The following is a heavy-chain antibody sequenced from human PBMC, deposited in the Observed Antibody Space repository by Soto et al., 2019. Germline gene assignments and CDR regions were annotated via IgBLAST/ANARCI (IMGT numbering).Heavy chain of an antibody. D-gene: IGHD3-3*01. CDR3: AKGKGDFWSGYTHFYYSYMDV. J-gene: IGHJ6*03. CDR2: ISGSGGST. V-gene: IGHV3-23*01. Sequence: VQLLESGGGLVQPGGSLRLSCAASGFTFSTYAMSWGRLAPGKGLEWVSAISGSGGSTYYADSVKGRFTISRDNSKNTLYLQANSLRAEDTAVYYCAKGKGDFWSGYTHFYYSYMDVWGKGTTVTVSS. CDR1: GFTFSTYA.